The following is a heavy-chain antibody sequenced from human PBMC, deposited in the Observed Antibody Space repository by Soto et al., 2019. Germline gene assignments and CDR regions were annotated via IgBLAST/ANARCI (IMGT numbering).Heavy chain of an antibody. CDR2: INPNSGGT. V-gene: IGHV1-2*02. CDR3: ASLYGSGIHRGSYYYYGMDV. J-gene: IGHJ6*02. CDR1: GYTFTGYY. Sequence: QVQLVQSGAEVKKPGASVKVSCKASGYTFTGYYMHWVRQAPGQGLEWMGWINPNSGGTHYAQKFQGRVTMTRDTSISTAYMELSRLRSDDTAVYYCASLYGSGIHRGSYYYYGMDVWGQGTTVTVSS. D-gene: IGHD3-10*01.